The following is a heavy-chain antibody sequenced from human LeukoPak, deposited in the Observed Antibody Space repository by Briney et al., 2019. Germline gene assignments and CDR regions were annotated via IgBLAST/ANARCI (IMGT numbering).Heavy chain of an antibody. J-gene: IGHJ5*02. D-gene: IGHD1-1*01. CDR2: IYTSGST. CDR1: GGSISSYY. CDR3: ARERPLHAQPLGFDP. V-gene: IGHV4-4*07. Sequence: SETLSLTCTVSGGSISSYYWSWIRQPAGKGLEWIGRIYTSGSTNYNPSLKSRVTMSVDTSKNQFSLKLSSVAAADTAVYYCARERPLHAQPLGFDPWGQGTLVTVSS.